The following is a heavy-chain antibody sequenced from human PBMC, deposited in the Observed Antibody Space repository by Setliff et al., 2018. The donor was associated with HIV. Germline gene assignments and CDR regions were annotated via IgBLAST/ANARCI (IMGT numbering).Heavy chain of an antibody. CDR2: ITSSGGTT. CDR3: AKDLGLREGSSPFDN. CDR1: GFTFSTYA. Sequence: GGSLRLSCAASGFTFSTYAMSWVRQAPGKGLEWVSAITSSGGTTYYADSVKGRFTISRDNSKNTLYLQMSSLRVEDAAVYYCAKDLGLREGSSPFDNWGQGTLVTVSS. D-gene: IGHD3-16*01. J-gene: IGHJ4*02. V-gene: IGHV3-23*01.